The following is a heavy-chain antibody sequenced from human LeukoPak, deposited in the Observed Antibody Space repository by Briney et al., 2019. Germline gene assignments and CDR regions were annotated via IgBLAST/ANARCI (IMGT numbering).Heavy chain of an antibody. D-gene: IGHD2/OR15-2a*01. CDR3: ARGVLHFDY. CDR1: VFTFSSYA. CDR2: ISSNGGST. V-gene: IGHV3-64*01. J-gene: IGHJ4*02. Sequence: GGSLRLSCAASVFTFSSYAMHWVRQAPGKGLEYVSAISSNGGSTYYANSVKGRFTISRDNSKNTLYLQMGSLRAEDMAVYYCARGVLHFDYWGQGTLVTVPS.